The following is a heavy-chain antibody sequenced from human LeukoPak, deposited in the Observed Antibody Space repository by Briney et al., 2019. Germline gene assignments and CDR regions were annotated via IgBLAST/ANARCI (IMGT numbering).Heavy chain of an antibody. Sequence: ASVKVSCKASGYTFTSYGISWVRQAPGQGLEWMGWISAYNGNTNYAQKLQGRVTMTTDTSTSTAYMELRSLRSDDTAVYFFPTEVGLRYFDWSTLLGYWGQGTLVTVSS. CDR1: GYTFTSYG. V-gene: IGHV1-18*01. CDR3: PTEVGLRYFDWSTLLGY. J-gene: IGHJ4*02. CDR2: ISAYNGNT. D-gene: IGHD3-9*01.